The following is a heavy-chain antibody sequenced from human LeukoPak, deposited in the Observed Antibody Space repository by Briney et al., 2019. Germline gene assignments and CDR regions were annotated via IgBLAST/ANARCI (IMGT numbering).Heavy chain of an antibody. J-gene: IGHJ5*01. V-gene: IGHV4-59*01. CDR1: GGSISSYY. D-gene: IGHD3-9*01. CDR3: ARGRKSPQYFDPSGGENSFDP. Sequence: PSETLSLTCTVSGGSISSYYWSWIRQPPGKGLECIGFIYYSGSTNYNPSLKSRVTISVDTSKNQFSLKLSSVTAADTAVYYCARGRKSPQYFDPSGGENSFDPWGQGSLVIVSS. CDR2: IYYSGST.